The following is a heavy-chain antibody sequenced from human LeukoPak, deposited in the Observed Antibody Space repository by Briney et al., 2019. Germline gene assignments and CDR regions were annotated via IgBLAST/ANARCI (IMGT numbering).Heavy chain of an antibody. CDR1: GGTFSSYA. D-gene: IGHD6-13*01. CDR3: ARVGAIADYNWFDP. CDR2: IIPIFGTA. Sequence: GASVKVSCKASGGTFSSYAISWVRQAPGQGLEWMGGIIPIFGTANYAQKFQGRVTITADESTSTAYMELSSLRSEDTAVYYCARVGAIADYNWFDPWGQGTLVTVSS. J-gene: IGHJ5*02. V-gene: IGHV1-69*01.